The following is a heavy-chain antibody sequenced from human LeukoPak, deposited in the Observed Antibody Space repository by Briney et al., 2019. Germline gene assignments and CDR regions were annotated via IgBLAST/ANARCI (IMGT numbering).Heavy chain of an antibody. V-gene: IGHV3-9*01. CDR2: ISWNSGSI. CDR1: GFTFDDYA. J-gene: IGHJ4*02. CDR3: ARDIIPYGAAHDY. Sequence: GGSLRLSCAASGFTFDDYAMHWVRQAPGKGLEWASGISWNSGSIGYADSVKGRFTISRDNAKNSLYLQMNSLRAEDTAVYYCARDIIPYGAAHDYWGQGTLVTVSS. D-gene: IGHD6-13*01.